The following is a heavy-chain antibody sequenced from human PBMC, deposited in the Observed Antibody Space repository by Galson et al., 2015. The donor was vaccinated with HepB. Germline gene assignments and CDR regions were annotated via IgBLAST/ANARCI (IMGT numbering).Heavy chain of an antibody. CDR2: IKRKTEGGTT. CDR1: GFTFSNAW. D-gene: IGHD1-26*01. CDR3: TTDGRQAGR. V-gene: IGHV3-15*01. J-gene: IGHJ4*02. Sequence: SLRLSCAASGFTFSNAWMSWVRQAPGKGLEWVGRIKRKTEGGTTDYAAPVKGRFTISRDDSRNTLYLQMNSLKTEDTAVYYCTTDGRQAGRWGQGTLVTVSS.